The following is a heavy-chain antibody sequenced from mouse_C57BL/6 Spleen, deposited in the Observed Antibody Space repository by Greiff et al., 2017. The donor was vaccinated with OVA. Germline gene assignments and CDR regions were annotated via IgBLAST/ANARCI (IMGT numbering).Heavy chain of an antibody. CDR1: GFTFSDYG. D-gene: IGHD2-4*01. Sequence: EVKLMESGGGLVKPGGSLKLSCAASGFTFSDYGMHWVRQAPEKGLEWVAYISSGSSTIYYADTVKGRFTISRDNAKNTLFLQMTSLRSEDTAMYYCAREDDYGYAMDYWGQGTSVTVSS. J-gene: IGHJ4*01. V-gene: IGHV5-17*01. CDR3: AREDDYGYAMDY. CDR2: ISSGSSTI.